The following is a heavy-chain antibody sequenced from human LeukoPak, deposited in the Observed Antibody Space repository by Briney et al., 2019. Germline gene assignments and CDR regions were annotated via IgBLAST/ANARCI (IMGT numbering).Heavy chain of an antibody. CDR1: GYTFTTYW. CDR2: IYPGDSDT. Sequence: GESLKISCKGSGYTFTTYWIGWVRQMPGKGLEWMGIIYPGDSDTRYSPSFQGQVTISADKSITTAYLQWSSLKASDTVMYYCARVMTTLTGFDFWGQGTLVTVSS. CDR3: ARVMTTLTGFDF. V-gene: IGHV5-51*01. J-gene: IGHJ4*02. D-gene: IGHD2/OR15-2a*01.